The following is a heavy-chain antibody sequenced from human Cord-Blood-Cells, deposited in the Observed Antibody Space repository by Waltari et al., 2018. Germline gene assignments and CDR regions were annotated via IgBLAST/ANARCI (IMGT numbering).Heavy chain of an antibody. V-gene: IGHV4-31*03. J-gene: IGHJ2*01. CDR2: IYYSGSP. CDR3: ASPALYGDYWYFDL. Sequence: QVQLQESGPGLVKPAQTLSLTCTVSGGSISSGGHYWSRIRPHPGKGLEWSGYIYYSGSPYSNPSLKSRVTISVDTSKNQFSLKLSSVTAADTAVYYCASPALYGDYWYFDLWGRGTLVTVSS. CDR1: GGSISSGGHY. D-gene: IGHD4-17*01.